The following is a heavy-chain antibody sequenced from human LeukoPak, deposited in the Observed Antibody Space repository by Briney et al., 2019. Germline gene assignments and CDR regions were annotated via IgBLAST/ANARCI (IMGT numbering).Heavy chain of an antibody. D-gene: IGHD3-10*01. V-gene: IGHV4-59*08. J-gene: IGHJ4*02. CDR2: IHYSGSP. CDR1: GGSINNYY. CDR3: ARHFNSGTYPFDY. Sequence: SETLSLTCTVSGGSINNYYWSWIRPPPGKGLEWIGYIHYSGSPKYNPSLRSRVTISVDTSKNQFSLKLRSVTAAGTAVYYGARHFNSGTYPFDYWGQGTLVTVSS.